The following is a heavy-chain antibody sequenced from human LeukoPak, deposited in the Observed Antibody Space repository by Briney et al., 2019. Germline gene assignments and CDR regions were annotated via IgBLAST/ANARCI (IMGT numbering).Heavy chain of an antibody. CDR1: GFTFRDYG. Sequence: GGSLRLSCAASGFTFRDYGMPWVRQAPGKGLEWVSSISSSSSCIYYADSVKGRFTISRDNAKNSLYLQMNSLRAEDTAVYYCARTLGGCSGGSCYVPDAFDIWGQGTMVTVSS. V-gene: IGHV3-21*01. CDR3: ARTLGGCSGGSCYVPDAFDI. D-gene: IGHD2-15*01. J-gene: IGHJ3*02. CDR2: ISSSSSCI.